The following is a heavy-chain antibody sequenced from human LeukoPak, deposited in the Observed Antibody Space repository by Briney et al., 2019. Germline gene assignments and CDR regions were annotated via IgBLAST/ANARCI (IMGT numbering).Heavy chain of an antibody. Sequence: ASVKVSCKASGYTFTSYGISWVRQAPGQGLEWMGWIGTNNGKTNYAQNFQGRVTMTTDPSTSTAYMELRSLGSDDTAVYYCARVGSTGFTTMIRGVPAPADYWGQGTLVTVSS. J-gene: IGHJ4*02. CDR2: IGTNNGKT. CDR3: ARVGSTGFTTMIRGVPAPADY. V-gene: IGHV1-18*01. D-gene: IGHD3-10*01. CDR1: GYTFTSYG.